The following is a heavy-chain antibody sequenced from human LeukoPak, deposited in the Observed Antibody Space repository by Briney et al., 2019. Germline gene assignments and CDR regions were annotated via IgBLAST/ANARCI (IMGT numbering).Heavy chain of an antibody. J-gene: IGHJ4*02. CDR2: ISTNGGST. CDR1: GFTFGSYP. V-gene: IGHV3-23*01. CDR3: SVMHRYYDGRGYWVQ. D-gene: IGHD3-22*01. Sequence: PGGSLKLSCKASGFTFGSYPMSWVGQAPGRGLEGVSGISTNGGSTSYADSVKGRLTISRDNPRNMLYMEMNSLRAEDTAVYYCSVMHRYYDGRGYWVQWGQETLVTVSS.